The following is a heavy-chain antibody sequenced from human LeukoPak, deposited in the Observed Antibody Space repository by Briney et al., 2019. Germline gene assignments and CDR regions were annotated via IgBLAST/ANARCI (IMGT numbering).Heavy chain of an antibody. V-gene: IGHV3-30*18. Sequence: GGSLRLSCAASGFTFSSYGMHWVRQAPGKGLEWVAVISYDGSNKYYADPVKGRFTISRDNSKNTLYLQMNSLRAEDTAVYYCAKGTWNDESHNYFDYWGQGTLVTVSS. J-gene: IGHJ4*02. D-gene: IGHD1-1*01. CDR3: AKGTWNDESHNYFDY. CDR2: ISYDGSNK. CDR1: GFTFSSYG.